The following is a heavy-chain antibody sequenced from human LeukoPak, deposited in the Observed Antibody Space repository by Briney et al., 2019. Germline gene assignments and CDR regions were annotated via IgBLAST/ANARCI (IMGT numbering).Heavy chain of an antibody. D-gene: IGHD1-14*01. Sequence: ASVKVSCKASGYTFTGYYMHWVRQAPGQGLEWMGRINPNSGGTNYAQKFQGRVTMTRDTSISTAYMELRSLRSDDTAVYYCAREASGTTAGYYYYYMDVWGKGTTVTVSS. CDR3: AREASGTTAGYYYYYMDV. J-gene: IGHJ6*03. V-gene: IGHV1-2*06. CDR2: INPNSGGT. CDR1: GYTFTGYY.